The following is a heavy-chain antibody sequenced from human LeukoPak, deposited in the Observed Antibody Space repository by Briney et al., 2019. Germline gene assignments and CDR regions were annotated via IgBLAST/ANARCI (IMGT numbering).Heavy chain of an antibody. V-gene: IGHV4-4*02. D-gene: IGHD2/OR15-2a*01. Sequence: SGTLSLTCGVSGGPIDITNYWSWVRQAPGKGLEWIGEISHSGTTNYNPSLRSRVTMFLDRANNQFSLSLTSVTAADSAVYYCTRENRPFCPFAYWGQGVLVTVSS. CDR3: TRENRPFCPFAY. CDR1: GGPIDITNY. CDR2: ISHSGTT. J-gene: IGHJ4*02.